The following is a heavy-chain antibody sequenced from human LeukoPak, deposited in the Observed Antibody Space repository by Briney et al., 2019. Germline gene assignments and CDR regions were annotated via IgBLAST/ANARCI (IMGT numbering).Heavy chain of an antibody. Sequence: ASVKVSCKTSGYTFTYFGMSWVRQAPGQGLEWMGRISAYSGDTNYAHNLQGRVTMTTDTSTSTAYMELRSLRSDDTAMYYCARGTPSDFWGQGTLVTVSS. V-gene: IGHV1-18*01. CDR1: GYTFTYFG. CDR3: ARGTPSDF. J-gene: IGHJ1*01. D-gene: IGHD3-3*01. CDR2: ISAYSGDT.